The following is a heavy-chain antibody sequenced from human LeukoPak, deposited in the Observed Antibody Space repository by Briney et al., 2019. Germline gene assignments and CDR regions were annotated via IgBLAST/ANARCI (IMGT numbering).Heavy chain of an antibody. J-gene: IGHJ3*02. D-gene: IGHD3-22*01. CDR1: GGSISSYY. V-gene: IGHV4-4*07. CDR2: TYTSGST. CDR3: ARGVYYYDSSGYYSPDPDAFDI. Sequence: SETLSLTCTVSGGSISSYYWSWIRQPAGKGLEWIGRTYTSGSTNYNPSLKSRVTMSVDTSKNQFSLKLSSVTAADTAVYYGARGVYYYDSSGYYSPDPDAFDIWGQGTMVTVSS.